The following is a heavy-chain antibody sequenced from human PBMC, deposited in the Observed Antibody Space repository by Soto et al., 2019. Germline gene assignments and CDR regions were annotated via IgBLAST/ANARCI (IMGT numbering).Heavy chain of an antibody. V-gene: IGHV1-3*01. CDR3: ARGRWTQTATDYYLDY. CDR1: GYTFTDYA. Sequence: QVQLVQSGAEVKKPGASVKVSCKASGYTFTDYAIHWVRQAPGQRLEWMGWINAGNGKTKYSQNFQGRVTITRDTSASTAYMELSSLRSEDTAVYYCARGRWTQTATDYYLDYWGQETLVTVSS. CDR2: INAGNGKT. D-gene: IGHD1-1*01. J-gene: IGHJ4*02.